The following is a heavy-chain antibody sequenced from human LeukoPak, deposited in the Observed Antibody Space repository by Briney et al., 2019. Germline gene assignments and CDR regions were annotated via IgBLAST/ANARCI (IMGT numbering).Heavy chain of an antibody. Sequence: GGSLRLSCAASGFTVSSNYMSWVRQAPGKGLEWVSAISGSGDRTYYADSVKGRVTISRDNSENTLYLQVNSLRTEDTALYYCAKELTGGWPFDYWGQGTLVTVSS. CDR2: ISGSGDRT. D-gene: IGHD6-19*01. V-gene: IGHV3-23*01. CDR1: GFTVSSNY. CDR3: AKELTGGWPFDY. J-gene: IGHJ4*02.